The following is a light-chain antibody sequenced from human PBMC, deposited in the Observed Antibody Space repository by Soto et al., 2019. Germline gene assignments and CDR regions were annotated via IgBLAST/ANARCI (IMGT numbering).Light chain of an antibody. Sequence: ILMTQSPATLSVYPGERATLSCRASQSASNNLAWYQQKPGQAPRLLIYDASTRATGIPARFSGSGSGTEFTLTISGLQSEDFAVYYCQQYNYWPPWTFGQGTKVEIK. V-gene: IGKV3-15*01. CDR2: DAS. J-gene: IGKJ1*01. CDR1: QSASNN. CDR3: QQYNYWPPWT.